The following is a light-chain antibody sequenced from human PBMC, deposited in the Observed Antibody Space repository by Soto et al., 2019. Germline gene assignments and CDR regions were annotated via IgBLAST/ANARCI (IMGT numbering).Light chain of an antibody. J-gene: IGKJ4*02. CDR2: AAS. CDR1: QSISSH. Sequence: DIQMTQSPSSLSASIGDRVTITCRASQSISSHLNWFQQKPGKAPKLLIYAASNLQSGVPSRFTGSGSGTDFTLTISSLQPEDFATYYCQQTYSAPPTFGLGTKVEV. CDR3: QQTYSAPPT. V-gene: IGKV1-39*01.